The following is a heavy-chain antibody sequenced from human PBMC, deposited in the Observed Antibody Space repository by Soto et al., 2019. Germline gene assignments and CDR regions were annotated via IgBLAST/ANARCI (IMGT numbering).Heavy chain of an antibody. CDR1: GYTFTSYG. CDR2: ISAYNGNT. CDR3: ARDGMVRGVIINNWFDP. Sequence: ASVKVSCKVSGYTFTSYGISWVRQAPGQGLEWMGWISAYNGNTNYAQKLQGRVTMTTDTSTSTAYMELRSLRSDDTAVYYCARDGMVRGVIINNWFDPWGQGTLVTVSS. V-gene: IGHV1-18*01. D-gene: IGHD3-10*01. J-gene: IGHJ5*01.